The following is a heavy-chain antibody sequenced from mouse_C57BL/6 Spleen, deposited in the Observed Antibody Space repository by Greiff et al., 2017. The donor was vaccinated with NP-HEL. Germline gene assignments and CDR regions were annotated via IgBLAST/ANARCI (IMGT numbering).Heavy chain of an antibody. CDR1: GYTFTDYY. CDR3: ARRTWWYFDV. J-gene: IGHJ1*03. Sequence: VQLQQSGPELVKPGASVKISCKASGYTFTDYYMNWVKQSHGKSLEWIGDINPNNGGTSYNQKFKGKATLTVDKSSSTAYMELRSLTSEDSAVYYCARRTWWYFDVWGTGTTVTVSS. V-gene: IGHV1-26*01. CDR2: INPNNGGT.